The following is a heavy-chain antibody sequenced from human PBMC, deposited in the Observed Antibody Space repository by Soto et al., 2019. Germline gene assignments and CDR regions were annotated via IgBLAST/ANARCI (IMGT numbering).Heavy chain of an antibody. D-gene: IGHD6-19*01. CDR1: GYTFTNYD. J-gene: IGHJ4*02. CDR2: ISAYNGDT. V-gene: IGHV1-18*01. CDR3: VRASSGPDY. Sequence: QIQLLQSGAEVKKPGASVKVSCKTSGYTFTNYDISWVRQAPGQGLEWMGWISAYNGDTKYAQNVQDRVTLTTDTSTSTAYMDLRSLRSDDTAVYYCVRASSGPDYWGQGTLVTVSS.